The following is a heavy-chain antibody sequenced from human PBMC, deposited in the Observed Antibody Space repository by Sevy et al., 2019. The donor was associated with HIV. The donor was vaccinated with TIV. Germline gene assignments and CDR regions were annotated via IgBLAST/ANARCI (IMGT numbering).Heavy chain of an antibody. Sequence: SETLSLTCTVSGGSISSYYWSWIRQPPGKGLEWIGYIYYSGSTNYNPSLKSGVTISVDPSKNQFSRRLSSVTAADTAGDYCARVSVTYYYDSSGSRYYYYGMDVWGQGTTVTVSS. J-gene: IGHJ6*02. CDR1: GGSISSYY. V-gene: IGHV4-59*01. D-gene: IGHD3-22*01. CDR2: IYYSGST. CDR3: ARVSVTYYYDSSGSRYYYYGMDV.